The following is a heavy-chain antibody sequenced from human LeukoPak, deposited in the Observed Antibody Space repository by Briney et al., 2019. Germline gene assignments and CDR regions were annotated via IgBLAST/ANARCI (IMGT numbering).Heavy chain of an antibody. CDR2: FDPEDGET. J-gene: IGHJ4*02. CDR1: GYTLTELS. D-gene: IGHD2-15*01. Sequence: APVKVSCKVSGYTLTELSMHWVRQAPGKGLEWMGGFDPEDGETIYAQKFQGRVTMTEDTSTDTAYMELSSLRSEDTAVYYCATFTYCSGGSCYWGQGTLVTVSS. CDR3: ATFTYCSGGSCY. V-gene: IGHV1-24*01.